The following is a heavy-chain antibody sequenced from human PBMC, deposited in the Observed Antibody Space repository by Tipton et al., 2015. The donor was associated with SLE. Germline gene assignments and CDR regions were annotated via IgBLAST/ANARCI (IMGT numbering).Heavy chain of an antibody. V-gene: IGHV4-61*08. CDR3: ARSAGYGSSWAHFDY. CDR1: VGSISSGGYY. CDR2: IYYSGST. J-gene: IGHJ4*02. D-gene: IGHD6-13*01. Sequence: TLSLTCTVFVGSISSGGYYWGLIRQHPGKGLEWIGYIYYSGSTNYNPSLKSRVTISVDTSKKQFSLKLSSVAAADTAVYYCARSAGYGSSWAHFDYWGQGTLVTVSS.